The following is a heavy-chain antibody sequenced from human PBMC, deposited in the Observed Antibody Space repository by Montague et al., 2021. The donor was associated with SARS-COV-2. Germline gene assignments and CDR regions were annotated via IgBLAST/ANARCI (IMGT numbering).Heavy chain of an antibody. V-gene: IGHV2-5*02. CDR1: GSSLSPSGVG. D-gene: IGHD3-22*01. J-gene: IGHJ4*02. Sequence: PALVKPTQTLTLTCTFSGSSLSPSGVGVGWARQPPGKALEWLALIYWDDDKRYSPSLKSRLTITKDTSKNQVVLTMTNMDPVDTATYYCAHYYYDSSGVDYWGRGTLVTVSS. CDR2: IYWDDDK. CDR3: AHYYYDSSGVDY.